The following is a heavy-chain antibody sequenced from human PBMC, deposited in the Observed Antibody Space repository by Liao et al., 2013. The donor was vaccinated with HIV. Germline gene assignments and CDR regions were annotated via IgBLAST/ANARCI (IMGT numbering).Heavy chain of an antibody. CDR3: ARENSGYTYGSYDS. J-gene: IGHJ4*02. CDR1: GESLSGYH. D-gene: IGHD5-18*01. Sequence: QVQLQQWGAGLLKPSETLSLTCAVYGESLSGYHWTWIRQPPGKGLEWIGKVSHSGSTNYNPSLKSRVTISVDRSENQFSLKLGSVTAADTAVYYCARENSGYTYGSYDSWGQGTLVTVSS. CDR2: VSHSGST. V-gene: IGHV4-34*01.